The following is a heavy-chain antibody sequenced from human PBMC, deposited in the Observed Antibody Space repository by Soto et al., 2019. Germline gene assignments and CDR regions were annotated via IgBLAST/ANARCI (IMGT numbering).Heavy chain of an antibody. Sequence: LRLSCAASGFTFSNYWMHWVRQVSGKGLVWVSRINSDGSSTSYADSVKGRFTISRDNAKNTLYLQMNSLRAEDTAVYYCARDPAPSGWYDYWGQGTLVTVSS. CDR1: GFTFSNYW. CDR3: ARDPAPSGWYDY. CDR2: INSDGSST. D-gene: IGHD6-19*01. V-gene: IGHV3-74*01. J-gene: IGHJ4*02.